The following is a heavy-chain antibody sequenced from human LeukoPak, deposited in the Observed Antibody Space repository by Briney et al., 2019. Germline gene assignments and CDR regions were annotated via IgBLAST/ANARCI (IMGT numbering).Heavy chain of an antibody. CDR1: KFSFDDYA. J-gene: IGHJ5*02. V-gene: IGHV3-43*02. D-gene: IGHD5-24*01. CDR2: ISGDGGST. Sequence: PGGSLRLSCAAFKFSFDDYAMHWVRQAPGKGLKWVSLISGDGGSTYYADSVKGRFTISRDNSKNSLYLQMNSLRSEDTALYYCAKDPATRDGHGAWFDPWGQGTLVTVS. CDR3: AKDPATRDGHGAWFDP.